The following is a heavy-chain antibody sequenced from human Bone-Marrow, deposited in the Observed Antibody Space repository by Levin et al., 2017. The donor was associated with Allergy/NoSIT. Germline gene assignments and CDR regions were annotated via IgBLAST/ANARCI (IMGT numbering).Heavy chain of an antibody. Sequence: GGSLRLSCTVSGFTFSIYSINWVRQAPGKGLEWVSSVSSSGSDMYYVDSVKGRFTISRDNAKNSLTLQMNSLRAEDTAVYYCARGIIGDVRVAHKEAFDIWGQGTMVSVSS. CDR1: GFTFSIYS. D-gene: IGHD2-8*02. J-gene: IGHJ3*02. CDR2: VSSSGSDM. V-gene: IGHV3-21*01. CDR3: ARGIIGDVRVAHKEAFDI.